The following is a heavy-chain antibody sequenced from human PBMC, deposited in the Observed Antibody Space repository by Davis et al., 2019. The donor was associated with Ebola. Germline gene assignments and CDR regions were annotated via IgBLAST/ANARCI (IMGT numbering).Heavy chain of an antibody. V-gene: IGHV3-7*01. CDR3: ARGSSASYRDAFDI. Sequence: GESLKISCAASGFTFSSYWMSWVRRAPGKGLEWVATIENDGSKKYYMDSVKGRFTISRDNAKNSLFLQMNSLRADDTAVYYCARGSSASYRDAFDIWGQGTMVTVSS. D-gene: IGHD1-26*01. CDR1: GFTFSSYW. CDR2: IENDGSKK. J-gene: IGHJ3*02.